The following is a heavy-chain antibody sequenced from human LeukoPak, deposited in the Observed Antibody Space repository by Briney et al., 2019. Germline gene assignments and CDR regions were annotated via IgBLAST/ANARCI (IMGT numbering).Heavy chain of an antibody. Sequence: SETLSLTCAVYGGSFSGYYWSWIRQPPGKGLEWIGEINHSGSTNYNPSLKSRVTISVDTSKNRFSLKLSSVTAADTAVYYCARGPSRVRDYWGQGTLVTVSS. V-gene: IGHV4-34*01. CDR2: INHSGST. J-gene: IGHJ4*02. CDR3: ARGPSRVRDY. CDR1: GGSFSGYY.